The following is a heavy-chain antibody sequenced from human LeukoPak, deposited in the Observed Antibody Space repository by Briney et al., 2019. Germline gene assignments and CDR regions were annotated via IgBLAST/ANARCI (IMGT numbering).Heavy chain of an antibody. CDR3: ASLVVVTAILGY. V-gene: IGHV4-39*01. J-gene: IGHJ4*02. D-gene: IGHD2-21*02. CDR2: IYYSGST. Sequence: PSETLSLTCTVSGGSISSSSYYWGWIRQPPGKGLEWIGSIYYSGSTYYNPSLKSRVTISVDTSKNQFSLKLSSVTAADTAVYYCASLVVVTAILGYWGQGTLVTVSS. CDR1: GGSISSSSYY.